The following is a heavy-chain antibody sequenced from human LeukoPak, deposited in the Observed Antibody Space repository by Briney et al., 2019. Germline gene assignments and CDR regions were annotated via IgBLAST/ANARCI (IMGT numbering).Heavy chain of an antibody. CDR3: ARIGITMIVVDYYYGMDV. V-gene: IGHV7-4-1*02. CDR1: GYTFTSYA. D-gene: IGHD3-22*01. Sequence: ASVKVSCKASGYTFTSYAMNWVRQAPGQGLEWMGWINTNTGNPTYAQGFTGRFVFSLDTSVSTAYLQISSLKAEDTAVYYCARIGITMIVVDYYYGMDVWGQGTTVTVSS. CDR2: INTNTGNP. J-gene: IGHJ6*02.